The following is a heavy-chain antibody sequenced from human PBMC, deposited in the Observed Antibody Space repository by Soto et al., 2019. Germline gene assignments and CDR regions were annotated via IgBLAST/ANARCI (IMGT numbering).Heavy chain of an antibody. J-gene: IGHJ6*02. CDR1: GFAFSNFW. D-gene: IGHD3-10*01. V-gene: IGHV3-7*01. CDR2: IKKDGSEQ. Sequence: GGSLRLSCAASGFAFSNFWMTWVRQAPGKGLEWVANIKKDGSEQYYVDSVEGRFTVSRDNAKNSVDLQMNSLRPEDTAVYYCASGNYYNGMDVWGQGTTVTVSS. CDR3: ASGNYYNGMDV.